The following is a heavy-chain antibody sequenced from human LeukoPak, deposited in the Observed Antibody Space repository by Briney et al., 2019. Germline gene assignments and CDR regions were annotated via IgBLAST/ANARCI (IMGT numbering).Heavy chain of an antibody. CDR2: ISSSGSTI. J-gene: IGHJ4*02. CDR3: AHSSTSDYFDY. D-gene: IGHD2-2*01. V-gene: IGHV3-11*01. CDR1: GFPFDYAW. Sequence: GGSLRLSCAASGFPFDYAWMHWVRQAPGKGLEWVSYISSSGSTIYYADSVKGRFTISRDNAKNSLYLQMNSLRAEDTAVYYCAHSSTSDYFDYWGQGTLVTVSS.